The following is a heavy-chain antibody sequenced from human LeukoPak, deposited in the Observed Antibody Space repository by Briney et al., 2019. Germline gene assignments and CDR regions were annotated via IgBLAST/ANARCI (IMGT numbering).Heavy chain of an antibody. CDR1: GFTFSSYA. CDR3: ARSNSSGWYVNY. D-gene: IGHD6-19*01. J-gene: IGHJ4*02. Sequence: GGSLRLSCTASGFTFSSYAMSWVRQAPGKGLEWVSAISGSGGSTYYADSVKGRFTISRDNSKNTLYLQMNSLRAEDTAVYYCARSNSSGWYVNYWGQGTLVTVSS. V-gene: IGHV3-23*01. CDR2: ISGSGGST.